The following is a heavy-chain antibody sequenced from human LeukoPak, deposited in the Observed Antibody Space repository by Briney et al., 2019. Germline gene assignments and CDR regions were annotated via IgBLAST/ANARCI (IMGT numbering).Heavy chain of an antibody. CDR1: GFTFDDYA. Sequence: GGSLRLSSAASGFTFDDYAMHWVRQAPGKGLEWVSGISWNSGSIGYADSVKGRFTISRDNAKSSLYLQMNSLRAEDTALYYCARDYSNYYWLDYWGQGTLVTVSS. J-gene: IGHJ4*02. CDR3: ARDYSNYYWLDY. V-gene: IGHV3-9*01. CDR2: ISWNSGSI. D-gene: IGHD4-11*01.